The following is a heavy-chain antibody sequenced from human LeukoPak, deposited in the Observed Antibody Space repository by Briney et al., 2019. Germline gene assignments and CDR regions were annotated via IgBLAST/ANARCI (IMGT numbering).Heavy chain of an antibody. CDR3: ARDQGYCSGGSCYVY. Sequence: SGTLSLTCAVSGGSISSSNWWSWVRPPPGKGLEWIGEIYHSGSTNYNPSLKSRVTISVDKSKNQFSLKLSSVTAADTAVYYCARDQGYCSGGSCYVYWGQGTLVTVSS. V-gene: IGHV4-4*02. CDR2: IYHSGST. CDR1: GGSISSSNW. D-gene: IGHD2-15*01. J-gene: IGHJ4*02.